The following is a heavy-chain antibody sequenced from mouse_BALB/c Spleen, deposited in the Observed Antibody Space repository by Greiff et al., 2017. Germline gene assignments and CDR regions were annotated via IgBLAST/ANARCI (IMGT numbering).Heavy chain of an antibody. V-gene: IGHV5-17*02. Sequence: DVMLVESGGGLVQPGGSRKLSCAASGFTFSSFGMHWVRQAPEKGLEWVAYISSGSSTIYYADTVKGRFTISRDNPKNTLFLQMTSLRSEDTAMYYCARSGRYFDYWGQGTTLTVSS. J-gene: IGHJ2*01. CDR3: ARSGRYFDY. D-gene: IGHD3-2*02. CDR2: ISSGSSTI. CDR1: GFTFSSFG.